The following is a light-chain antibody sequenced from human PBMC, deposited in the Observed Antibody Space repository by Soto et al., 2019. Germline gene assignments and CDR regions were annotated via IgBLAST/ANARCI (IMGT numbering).Light chain of an antibody. Sequence: QSALTQPASVSGSPGQSITISCTGTNSDVGSYNLVSWYQQHPGKAPKLMIYEGSKRPSGVSNRFSGSTSGNTASLTISGLQAEDEADYYCCSYAGSNTFSYVFGPGTKLTVL. J-gene: IGLJ1*01. V-gene: IGLV2-23*03. CDR1: NSDVGSYNL. CDR2: EGS. CDR3: CSYAGSNTFSYV.